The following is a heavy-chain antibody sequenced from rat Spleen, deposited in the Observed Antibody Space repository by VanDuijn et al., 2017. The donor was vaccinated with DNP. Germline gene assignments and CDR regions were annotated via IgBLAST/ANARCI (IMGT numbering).Heavy chain of an antibody. D-gene: IGHD1-6*01. V-gene: IGHV5-25*01. CDR1: GLTFSDHN. J-gene: IGHJ2*01. Sequence: EVQLVESGGGLVQPGRSLKLSCAVSGLTFSDHNMAWVRQAPKKGLEWVASISPSGGSTYFRDSVKGRVTISRDNVKSILYLQMDSLMSEDTATYYCATHMYIRHYYFSTFDYWGQGVVVTVSS. CDR2: ISPSGGST. CDR3: ATHMYIRHYYFSTFDY.